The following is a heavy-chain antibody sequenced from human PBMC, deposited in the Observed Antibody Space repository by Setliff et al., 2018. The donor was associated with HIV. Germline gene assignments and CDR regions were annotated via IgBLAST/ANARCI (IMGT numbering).Heavy chain of an antibody. Sequence: GSLRLSCAASGFTFSSYSMNWVRQAPGKGLEWVSYISSSSSTIYYADSVKGRFTISRDNAKNSLYLQMNSLRAEDTAVYYCARDPSAEILTGYKSYYYYMDVWGKGTTVTVSS. V-gene: IGHV3-48*01. CDR3: ARDPSAEILTGYKSYYYYMDV. CDR2: ISSSSSTI. D-gene: IGHD3-9*01. CDR1: GFTFSSYS. J-gene: IGHJ6*03.